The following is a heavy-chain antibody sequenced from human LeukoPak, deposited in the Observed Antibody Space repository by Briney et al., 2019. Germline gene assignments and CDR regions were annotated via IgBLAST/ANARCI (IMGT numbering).Heavy chain of an antibody. Sequence: PGESLPISSQGSGYTFTSYWIAWARRLPGKGREWMGIINPADSDTRYSLSFQGQVSMSADKSISTAYLQWSSLKASDTAMYYCARQCGSYVSLDYWGQGTLVTVSS. V-gene: IGHV5-51*01. CDR3: ARQCGSYVSLDY. CDR2: INPADSDT. J-gene: IGHJ4*02. D-gene: IGHD1-26*01. CDR1: GYTFTSYW.